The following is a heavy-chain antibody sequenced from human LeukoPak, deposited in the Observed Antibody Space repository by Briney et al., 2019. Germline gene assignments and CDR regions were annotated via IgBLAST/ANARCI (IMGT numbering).Heavy chain of an antibody. Sequence: GGSLRLSCAASGFTFSDYYMTWIRQAPGKXXXXXXXITSSSTYTNYADSVKGRFTISRDNAKNSLYLQMNSLRVEDTAVYYCARHVTISGPYDASDIWGQGTMVTVSP. J-gene: IGHJ3*02. V-gene: IGHV3-11*03. CDR1: GFTFSDYY. D-gene: IGHD5-24*01. CDR3: ARHVTISGPYDASDI. CDR2: ITSSSTYT.